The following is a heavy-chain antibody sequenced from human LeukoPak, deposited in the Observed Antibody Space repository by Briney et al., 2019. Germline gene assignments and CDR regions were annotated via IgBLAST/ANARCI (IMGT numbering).Heavy chain of an antibody. CDR3: AKRGVVIRGILVIGYHQEAYHYDF. J-gene: IGHJ4*02. CDR2: ISERGGST. Sequence: GGSLRLSCVVSGISLSNYAVTWVRQAPGKGLEWVSYISERGGSTTYADSVKGRFTISRDTSLNTLYLQMNNLRAEDTAVYFCAKRGVVIRGILVIGYHQEAYHYDFWGQGVLVTVSS. D-gene: IGHD2/OR15-2a*01. CDR1: GISLSNYA. V-gene: IGHV3-23*01.